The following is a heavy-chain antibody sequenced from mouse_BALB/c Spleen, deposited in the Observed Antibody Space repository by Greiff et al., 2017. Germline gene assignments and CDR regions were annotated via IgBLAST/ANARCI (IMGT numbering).Heavy chain of an antibody. CDR3: ARRGGYGNPYYAMDY. Sequence: QVQLKESGPGILQPSQTLSLTCSFSGFSLSTSGMGVSWIRQPSGKGLEWLAHIYWDDDKRYNPSLKSRLTISKDTSSNQVFLKITSVDTADTATYYCARRGGYGNPYYAMDYWGQGTSVTVSS. CDR2: IYWDDDK. D-gene: IGHD2-10*02. CDR1: GFSLSTSGMG. V-gene: IGHV8-12*01. J-gene: IGHJ4*01.